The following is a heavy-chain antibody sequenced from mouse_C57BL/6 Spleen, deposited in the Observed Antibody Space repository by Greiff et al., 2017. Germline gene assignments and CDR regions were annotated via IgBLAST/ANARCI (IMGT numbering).Heavy chain of an antibody. CDR3: TRPETGSYYFDY. CDR2: IRLKSDNYAT. Sequence: EVKVEESGGGLVQPGGSMKLSCVASGFTFRNYWMNWVRQSPEKGLEWVAQIRLKSDNYATHYAESVKGRFTISRDASKSSVYLQMNNLRAEDTGIYYCTRPETGSYYFDYWGQGTTLTVSS. CDR1: GFTFRNYW. J-gene: IGHJ2*01. D-gene: IGHD4-1*01. V-gene: IGHV6-3*01.